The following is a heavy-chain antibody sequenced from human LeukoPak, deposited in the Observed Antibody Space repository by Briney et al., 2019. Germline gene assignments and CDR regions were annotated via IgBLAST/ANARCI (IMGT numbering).Heavy chain of an antibody. CDR3: ARDLAYYFDY. J-gene: IGHJ4*02. V-gene: IGHV3-9*01. Sequence: PGRSLRLSCAASGFTFDDYAMHWVRQAPGKGLEWVSGISWNSGSIGYADSVKGRFTISRDNAKNSLYLQMNSLRAEDTAVYYCARDLAYYFDYWGQGTLVTVSS. CDR1: GFTFDDYA. CDR2: ISWNSGSI.